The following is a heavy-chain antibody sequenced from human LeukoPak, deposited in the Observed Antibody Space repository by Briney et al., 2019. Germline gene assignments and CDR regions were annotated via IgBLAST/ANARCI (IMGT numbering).Heavy chain of an antibody. CDR1: GFTFSSYA. J-gene: IGHJ4*02. CDR2: ISGSGGST. CDR3: AKAGLRYFDWSEAIDY. D-gene: IGHD3-9*01. V-gene: IGHV3-23*01. Sequence: GGSLRLSCAASGFTFSSYAMSWVRQAPGKGLEWVSAISGSGGSTYYADSVKGRFTISRDNSKNTLYLQMNSLRAEDTAVYYCAKAGLRYFDWSEAIDYWGQGTLVTVP.